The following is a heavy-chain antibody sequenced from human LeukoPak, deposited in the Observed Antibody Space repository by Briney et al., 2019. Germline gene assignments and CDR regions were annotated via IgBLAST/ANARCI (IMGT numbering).Heavy chain of an antibody. CDR1: GFTFSSYA. CDR2: ISYDGSNK. V-gene: IGHV3-30-3*01. J-gene: IGHJ3*02. CDR3: VAPDAFDI. Sequence: GGSLRLSCAASGFTFSSYAMHWVRKAPGKGLEWVAVISYDGSNKYYADSVKGRFTISRDNSKNTLYLQMNSLRAEDTAVYYCVAPDAFDIWGQGTMVTVSS.